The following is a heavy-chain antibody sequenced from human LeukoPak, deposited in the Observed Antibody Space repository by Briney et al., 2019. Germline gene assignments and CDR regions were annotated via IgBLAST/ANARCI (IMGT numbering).Heavy chain of an antibody. V-gene: IGHV3-20*04. Sequence: GGSLRLSCAASAFTFDDYGMSWVRQAPGKGLEWVSGINWNGDRTGYADSVKGRFTISRDNAKNSLYLQMNSLRAESTAVYYCARRHSSSWYDWFDPWGQGTLVTVSS. CDR3: ARRHSSSWYDWFDP. J-gene: IGHJ5*02. D-gene: IGHD6-13*01. CDR1: AFTFDDYG. CDR2: INWNGDRT.